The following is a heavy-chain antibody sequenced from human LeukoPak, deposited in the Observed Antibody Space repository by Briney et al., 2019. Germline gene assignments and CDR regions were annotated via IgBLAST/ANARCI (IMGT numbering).Heavy chain of an antibody. D-gene: IGHD3-3*01. J-gene: IGHJ4*02. CDR1: GGSISSSTYY. Sequence: SETLSLTCTVSGGSISSSTYYWGWIRQPPGKGLEWIGSIYHSGSTYYNPSLKSRVTISVDTSKNQFSLKLSSVTAADTAVYYCARGQERILGVVIIPATFDYWGQGTLVTVSS. CDR3: ARGQERILGVVIIPATFDY. CDR2: IYHSGST. V-gene: IGHV4-39*07.